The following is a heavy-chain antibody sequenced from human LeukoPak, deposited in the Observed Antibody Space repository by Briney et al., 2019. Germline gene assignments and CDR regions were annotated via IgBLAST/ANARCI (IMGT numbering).Heavy chain of an antibody. Sequence: GESLKISCKGSGYIFTNYWIGWVRLMPGKGLEWVATIYPGDSDIRYSPSFQGRVTISADKSISTAYLQWSSLKASDTAMYYCARHPNNNHLDTTPHRFWGQGTLVTVSS. V-gene: IGHV5-51*01. CDR3: ARHPNNNHLDTTPHRF. CDR2: IYPGDSDI. J-gene: IGHJ4*02. D-gene: IGHD2-15*01. CDR1: GYIFTNYW.